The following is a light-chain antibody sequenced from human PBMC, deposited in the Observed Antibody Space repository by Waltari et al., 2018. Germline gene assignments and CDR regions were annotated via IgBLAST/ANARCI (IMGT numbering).Light chain of an antibody. J-gene: IGLJ3*02. CDR3: QSYDSDEGVV. CDR2: EDN. Sequence: NSLLTQPHSVSESPGKTVTISCTRTSDSIASNYVQWYQQRPGNAPTTVIFEDNPRPSCAPDRFSASIDTSANSASLTIAGLKTEDEALYYCQSYDSDEGVVFGGGTKLTVL. CDR1: SDSIASNY. V-gene: IGLV6-57*03.